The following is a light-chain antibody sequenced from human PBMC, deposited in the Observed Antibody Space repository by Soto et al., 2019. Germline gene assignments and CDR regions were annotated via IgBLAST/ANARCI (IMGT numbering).Light chain of an antibody. J-gene: IGLJ1*01. V-gene: IGLV2-14*03. CDR2: DVS. Sequence: QSALTQPASVSGSPGQSITISCTGTSSDVGGYNDVSWYQQHPGKPPKLMIYDVSHRPSGVSNRFSGTKSGNTSFLTISGLPEDEEADYCCRSYTSTNTYVFGSGTKLTVL. CDR3: RSYTSTNTYV. CDR1: SSDVGGYND.